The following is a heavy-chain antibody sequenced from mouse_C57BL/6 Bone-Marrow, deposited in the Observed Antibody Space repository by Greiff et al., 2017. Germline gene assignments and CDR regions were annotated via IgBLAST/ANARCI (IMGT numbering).Heavy chain of an antibody. CDR1: GFTFSSYA. CDR2: ISDGGSYT. Sequence: EVKLVESGGGLVKPGGSLKLSCAASGFTFSSYAMSWVRQTPEKRLEWVATISDGGSYTYYPDNVKGRFTISTDNAKNNPYLQMSHLKSEDTAMYYFSTLVASYDFDYWGQGTTLTVSS. D-gene: IGHD1-1*01. V-gene: IGHV5-4*03. CDR3: STLVASYDFDY. J-gene: IGHJ2*01.